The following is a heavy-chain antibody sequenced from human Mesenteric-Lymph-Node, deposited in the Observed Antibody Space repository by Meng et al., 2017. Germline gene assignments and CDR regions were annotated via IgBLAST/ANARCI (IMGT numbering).Heavy chain of an antibody. V-gene: IGHV1-69*05. J-gene: IGHJ6*02. Sequence: SVKVSCKASGGTFSSYAISWVRQAPGQGLEWMGGIIPIFGTANYAQKFQGRVTITTDESTSTAYMELSSPRSEDTALYYCAIGYCSGGSCFSSLLYHYGLDVWGQGTTVTVSS. D-gene: IGHD2-15*01. CDR1: GGTFSSYA. CDR2: IIPIFGTA. CDR3: AIGYCSGGSCFSSLLYHYGLDV.